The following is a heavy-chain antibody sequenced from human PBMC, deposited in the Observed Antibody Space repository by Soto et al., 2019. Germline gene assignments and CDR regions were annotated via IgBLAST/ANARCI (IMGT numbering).Heavy chain of an antibody. CDR3: ARPRTVAATKGYDY. CDR1: GGTFSRYP. CDR2: IIPIFGTI. J-gene: IGHJ4*02. D-gene: IGHD4-4*01. Sequence: SLKVSCKASGGTFSRYPIAWVRQAPGHGLEWMGQIIPIFGTISHAQNFQGRITITADESTSTAYMELSSLRSDDTAVYYCARPRTVAATKGYDYWGQGTLVTVSS. V-gene: IGHV1-69*13.